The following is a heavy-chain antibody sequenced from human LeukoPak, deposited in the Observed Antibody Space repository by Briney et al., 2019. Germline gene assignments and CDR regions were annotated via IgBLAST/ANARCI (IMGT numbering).Heavy chain of an antibody. V-gene: IGHV6-1*01. CDR1: GDSVSSNSAA. CDR2: TYYRSKWYN. CDR3: ARETPSRSDYDTWGERYYFYGMDV. J-gene: IGHJ6*02. D-gene: IGHD5-12*01. Sequence: SQTLSLTCAISGDSVSSNSAAWNWIRQSPSRGLEWLGRTYYRSKWYNDYAVSVKSRITINPDASKNQFSLQLSSVTAADTAVYFCARETPSRSDYDTWGERYYFYGMDVWGQGTTVTVSS.